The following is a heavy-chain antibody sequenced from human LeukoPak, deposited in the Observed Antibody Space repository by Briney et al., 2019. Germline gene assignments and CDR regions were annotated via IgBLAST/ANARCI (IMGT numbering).Heavy chain of an antibody. CDR3: AKDLPRDLAYGDYFDY. Sequence: PGGSLRLSCAASGFTFSSYAMSWVRQAPGKGLEWVPAISGSGGSTYYADSVKGRFTISRDNSKNTLYLQMNSLRAEDTAVYYCAKDLPRDLAYGDYFDYWGQGTLVTVSS. J-gene: IGHJ4*02. CDR2: ISGSGGST. CDR1: GFTFSSYA. D-gene: IGHD4-17*01. V-gene: IGHV3-23*01.